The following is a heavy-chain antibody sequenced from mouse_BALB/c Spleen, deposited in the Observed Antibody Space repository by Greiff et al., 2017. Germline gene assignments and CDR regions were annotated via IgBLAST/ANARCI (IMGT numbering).Heavy chain of an antibody. J-gene: IGHJ2*01. CDR1: GFTFSSYG. Sequence: EVQVVESGGDLVKPGGSLKLSCAASGFTFSSYGMSWVRQTPDKRLEWVATISSGGSYTYYPDSVKGRFTISRDNAKNTLYLQMSSLKSEDTAMYYCARHGEVLFDYWGQGTTLTVSS. CDR3: ARHGEVLFDY. CDR2: ISSGGSYT. V-gene: IGHV5-6*01.